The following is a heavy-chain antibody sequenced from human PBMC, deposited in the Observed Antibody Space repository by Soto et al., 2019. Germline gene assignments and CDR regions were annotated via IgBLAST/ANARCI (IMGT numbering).Heavy chain of an antibody. CDR1: GGTFSTYA. J-gene: IGHJ6*02. CDR3: ARKRLVSPATVGYRYYGLDL. D-gene: IGHD2-2*01. CDR2: IIPMFGTS. V-gene: IGHV1-69*13. Sequence: SVKVSCKALGGTFSTYAIHWIRQAPGQGLEWMGGIIPMFGTSNYAQKFDGRVTFTADESTSTAYMEMRSLRSDDTAVFFCARKRLVSPATVGYRYYGLDLWGQGTMVTVSS.